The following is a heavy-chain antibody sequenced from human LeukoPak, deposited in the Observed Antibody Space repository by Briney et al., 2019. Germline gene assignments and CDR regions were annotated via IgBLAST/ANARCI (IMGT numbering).Heavy chain of an antibody. CDR2: IKSKTDGGTT. D-gene: IGHD3-16*02. CDR3: TTDPRIMITFGGVIVSGAFDI. Sequence: GGSLRLSCAASGFTFSSYAMSWVRQAPGKGLEWVGRIKSKTDGGTTDYAAPVKGRFTISRDDSKNTLYLQMNSLKTEDTAVYYCTTDPRIMITFGGVIVSGAFDIWGQGTMVTVSS. J-gene: IGHJ3*02. CDR1: GFTFSSYA. V-gene: IGHV3-15*01.